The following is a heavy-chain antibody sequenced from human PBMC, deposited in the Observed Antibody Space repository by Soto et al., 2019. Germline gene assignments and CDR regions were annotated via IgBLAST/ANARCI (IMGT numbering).Heavy chain of an antibody. CDR3: AREAVDAAGDSFDN. D-gene: IGHD5-18*01. V-gene: IGHV3-48*03. CDR1: GFTFSSYE. CDR2: ISCSGSTI. J-gene: IGHJ3*02. Sequence: GGSLRLSCAASGFTFSSYEMNWVRQAPGKGLEWVSYISCSGSTIYYADSVKGRFTISRDKAKNSLYLQMNSLRAEDAAVYYCAREAVDAAGDSFDNWGQGTMVTVSS.